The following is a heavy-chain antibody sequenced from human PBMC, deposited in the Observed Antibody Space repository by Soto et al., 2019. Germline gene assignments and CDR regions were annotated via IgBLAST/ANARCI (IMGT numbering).Heavy chain of an antibody. CDR2: IYYSGST. D-gene: IGHD1-26*01. J-gene: IGHJ4*02. CDR1: GYSISSGYY. Sequence: SETLSLTCAVSGYSISSGYYWGWLRQPPGKGLEWIGSIYYSGSTNYNPSLKSRVTISVDTSKNQFSLKLSSVTAADTAVYYCARTMVGARAGYFDYWGRGTLVTVS. V-gene: IGHV4-38-2*01. CDR3: ARTMVGARAGYFDY.